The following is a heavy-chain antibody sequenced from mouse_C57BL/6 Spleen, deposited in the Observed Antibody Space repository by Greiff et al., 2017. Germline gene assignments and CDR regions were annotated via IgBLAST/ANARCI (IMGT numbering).Heavy chain of an antibody. CDR2: INYDGSST. CDR3: ARVSGSSSWFAY. V-gene: IGHV5-16*01. Sequence: EVHLVESEGGLVQPGSSMKLSCTASGFTFSDYYMAWVRQVPEKGLEWVANINYDGSSTYYLDSLQSRFIISRDNAKNILYLQMGSLKSEDTATYYCARVSGSSSWFAYWGQGTLVTVSA. D-gene: IGHD1-1*01. CDR1: GFTFSDYY. J-gene: IGHJ3*01.